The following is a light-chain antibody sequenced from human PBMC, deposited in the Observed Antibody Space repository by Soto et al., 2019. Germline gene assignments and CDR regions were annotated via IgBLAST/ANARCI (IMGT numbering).Light chain of an antibody. CDR2: EAS. V-gene: IGKV1-5*03. Sequence: DIQMTQSPSTLSASVGDRVTITCRASQSISTWLAWYQQKPGRAPKLLIYEASTLEDGVPSRFSGSGSGTEFTLSISSLQPDDFATYYCQQYNSYPYTFGQGTKLEIK. J-gene: IGKJ2*01. CDR3: QQYNSYPYT. CDR1: QSISTW.